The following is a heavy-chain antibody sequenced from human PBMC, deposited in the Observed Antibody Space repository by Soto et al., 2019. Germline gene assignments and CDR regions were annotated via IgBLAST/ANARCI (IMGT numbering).Heavy chain of an antibody. CDR1: GAPISSYY. CDR3: ASALYSSGWYFDY. V-gene: IGHV4-59*01. CDR2: IYYSGST. Sequence: ESLGLAGPVSGAPISSYYWSWIRQPPGKGLEWIGYIYYSGSTNYNPSLKSRVTISVDTSRNQFSLKLSSVTAADTAVYSCASALYSSGWYFDYWGQGTLVTVSS. D-gene: IGHD6-19*01. J-gene: IGHJ4*02.